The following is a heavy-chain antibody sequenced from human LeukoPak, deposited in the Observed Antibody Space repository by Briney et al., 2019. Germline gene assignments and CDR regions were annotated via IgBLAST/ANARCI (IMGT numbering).Heavy chain of an antibody. CDR2: ISSGTTT. CDR1: GFTFSSYA. V-gene: IGHV3-48*04. J-gene: IGHJ4*02. CDR3: ARRAASGRYFDY. D-gene: IGHD6-13*01. Sequence: GGSLRLSCAASGFTFSSYAMSWVRQAPGKGLEWVSYISSGTTTYYADSVKGRFTISRDNAGNSLYLQMSSLRAEGTAVYYCARRAASGRYFDYWGQGTPVTVSS.